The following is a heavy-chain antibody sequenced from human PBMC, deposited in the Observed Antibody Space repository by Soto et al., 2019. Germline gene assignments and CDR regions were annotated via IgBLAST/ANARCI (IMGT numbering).Heavy chain of an antibody. J-gene: IGHJ4*02. CDR2: IYYSGST. CDR1: GGSISSGDYY. D-gene: IGHD3-10*01. Sequence: QVQLQESGPGLVKPSQTLSLTCTVSGGSISSGDYYWSWIRQPPGKGLEWIGYIYYSGSTYYNPSLKSRVTISLDTPSNQFSLRLSSLTAADTAVYYCATFGVIGEPFDYWGQGTLVTVSS. CDR3: ATFGVIGEPFDY. V-gene: IGHV4-30-4*01.